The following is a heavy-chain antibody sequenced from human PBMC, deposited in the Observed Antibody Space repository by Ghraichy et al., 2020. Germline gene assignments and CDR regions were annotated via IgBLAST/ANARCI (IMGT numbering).Heavy chain of an antibody. CDR2: ISGHGGGT. J-gene: IGHJ6*02. D-gene: IGHD7-27*01. CDR3: AKDWGTDYYYFGMDV. V-gene: IGHV3-23*01. CDR1: GFTFSNYA. Sequence: GESLNISCAASGFTFSNYAMSWVRQAPGKGLEWVSGISGHGGGTYYADSVKGRFTISRDNSKSTMYLQMNSLRAEDTAVYYCAKDWGTDYYYFGMDVWGQGTTVTVSS.